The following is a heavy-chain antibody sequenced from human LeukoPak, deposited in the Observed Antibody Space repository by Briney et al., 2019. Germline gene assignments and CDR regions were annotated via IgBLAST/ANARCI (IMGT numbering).Heavy chain of an antibody. V-gene: IGHV3-48*03. CDR3: ARDQGFYYYYMDV. J-gene: IGHJ6*03. Sequence: GGSLRLSCAASGFTFSSYEMNWVRQAPGKGLEWVSYISSSGSTIYYADSVMGRFTISRDNAKNSLYLQMNSLRAEDTAVYYCARDQGFYYYYMDVWGKGTTVTVSS. CDR1: GFTFSSYE. CDR2: ISSSGSTI.